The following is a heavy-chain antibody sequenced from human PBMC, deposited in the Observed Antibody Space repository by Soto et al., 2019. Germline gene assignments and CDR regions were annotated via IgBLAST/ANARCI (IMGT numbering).Heavy chain of an antibody. J-gene: IGHJ3*02. CDR2: IYYSGST. Sequence: ASETLSLTCTVSGGSISSYYWSWIRQPPGKGLEWIGYIYYSGSTNYNPSLKSRVTISVDTSKNQFSLKLSSVTAADTAVYYCARAPSSLRYFGAFDIWGQGTMVTVSS. CDR3: ARAPSSLRYFGAFDI. CDR1: GGSISSYY. D-gene: IGHD3-9*01. V-gene: IGHV4-59*01.